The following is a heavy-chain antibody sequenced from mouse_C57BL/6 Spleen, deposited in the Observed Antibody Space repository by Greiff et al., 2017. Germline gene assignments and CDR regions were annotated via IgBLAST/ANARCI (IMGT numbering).Heavy chain of an antibody. CDR2: IYPGDGDT. Sequence: VQLQQSGAELVKPGASVKISCKASGYAFSSYWMNWVKQRPGKGLEWIGQIYPGDGDTNYNGKFKGKATLTADKSSSTAYMQLSSLTSEDSAVYFCARWDPSYWYFDVWGTGTTVTVSS. J-gene: IGHJ1*03. V-gene: IGHV1-80*01. CDR3: ARWDPSYWYFDV. CDR1: GYAFSSYW. D-gene: IGHD4-1*01.